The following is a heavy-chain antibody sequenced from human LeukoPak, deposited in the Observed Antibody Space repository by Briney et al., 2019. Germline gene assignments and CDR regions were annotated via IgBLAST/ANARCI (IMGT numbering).Heavy chain of an antibody. Sequence: SETLSLTCTVSGGSISSSSYYWGWIRQPPGKGLEWIGSIYYSGSTYYNPSLKSRVTISVDTSKNQFSLELSSVTAADTAVYYCAYYDFWSGDPAFDIWGRGTMVTVSS. CDR1: GGSISSSSYY. D-gene: IGHD3-3*01. CDR3: AYYDFWSGDPAFDI. J-gene: IGHJ3*02. V-gene: IGHV4-39*01. CDR2: IYYSGST.